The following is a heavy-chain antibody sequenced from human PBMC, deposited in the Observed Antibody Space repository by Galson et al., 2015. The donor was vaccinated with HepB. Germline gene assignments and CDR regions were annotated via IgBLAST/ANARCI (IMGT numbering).Heavy chain of an antibody. CDR1: GYTFTSYG. Sequence: SVKVSCKASGYTFTSYGISWVRQAPGQGLEWMGWISAYNGNTNYAQKLQGRVTMTTDTSTSTAYMELRSLRSDDTAVYYCARAIKVRGVFQHYWYFDLWGRGTLVTVSS. V-gene: IGHV1-18*04. CDR2: ISAYNGNT. D-gene: IGHD3-10*01. CDR3: ARAIKVRGVFQHYWYFDL. J-gene: IGHJ2*01.